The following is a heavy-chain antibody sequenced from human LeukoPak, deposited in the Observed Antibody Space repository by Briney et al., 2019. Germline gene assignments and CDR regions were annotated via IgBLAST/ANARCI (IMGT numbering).Heavy chain of an antibody. CDR2: FYYSGST. J-gene: IGHJ4*02. V-gene: IGHV4-39*01. CDR1: GGSISSSSYY. Sequence: SETLSLTCTVSGGSISSSSYYWGWIRQPPGKGLEWIGSFYYSGSTYYNPSLKSRVTISVDTSKNQFSLKLSSVTAADTAVYYCARLRQLWAPYFDYWGQGTLVTVSS. D-gene: IGHD5-18*01. CDR3: ARLRQLWAPYFDY.